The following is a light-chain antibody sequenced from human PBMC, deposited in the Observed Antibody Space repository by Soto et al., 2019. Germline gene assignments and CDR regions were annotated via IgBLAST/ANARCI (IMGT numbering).Light chain of an antibody. J-gene: IGKJ4*01. CDR2: KAS. CDR3: QQYNSYSLT. V-gene: IGKV1-5*03. CDR1: ESISSW. Sequence: DIQMTQSPATLSTSVGDRVTITCRASESISSWLAWYQQKPGKAPKLLIYKASSLESGVPSRFSGSGSGTEFTLTISSLQPDDFATYYCQQYNSYSLTFGGGTKVEIK.